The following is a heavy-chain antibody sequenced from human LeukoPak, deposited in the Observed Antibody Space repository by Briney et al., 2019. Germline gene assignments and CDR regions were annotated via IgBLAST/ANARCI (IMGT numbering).Heavy chain of an antibody. CDR3: ARDSHDILTGYSNWFDP. CDR1: GGSFSGYY. CDR2: INHSGST. V-gene: IGHV4-34*01. Sequence: KSSETLSLTCAVYGGSFSGYYWSWIRQPPGKGLEWIGEINHSGSTNYNPSLKSRVTISVDTSKNQFSLKLSSVTAADTAVYYCARDSHDILTGYSNWFDPWGQGTLVTVSS. D-gene: IGHD3-9*01. J-gene: IGHJ5*02.